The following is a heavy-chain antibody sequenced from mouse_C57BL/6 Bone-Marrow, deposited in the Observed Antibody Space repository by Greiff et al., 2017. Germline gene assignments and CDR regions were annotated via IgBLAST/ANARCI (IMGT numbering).Heavy chain of an antibody. CDR2: INPGSGGT. V-gene: IGHV1-54*01. CDR1: GYAFTNYL. Sequence: SGAELVRPGTSVKVSCKASGYAFTNYLIEWVKQRPGQGLEWIGVINPGSGGTNYNEKFKGKATLTADKSSSTAYMQLSSLTSEDSAVYFCATRTGARGAMDYWGQGTSVTVSS. D-gene: IGHD3-3*01. J-gene: IGHJ4*01. CDR3: ATRTGARGAMDY.